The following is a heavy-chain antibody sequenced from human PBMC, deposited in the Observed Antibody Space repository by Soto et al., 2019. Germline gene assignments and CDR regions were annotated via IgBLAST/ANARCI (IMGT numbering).Heavy chain of an antibody. CDR2: ISSNGGGT. Sequence: HPGVSLRLSCSASGFTFSSYAMHWVRQAPGKGLEYVSAISSNGGGTYYAESVKGRFTISRDNSKNTLYLQMNSLRAEDTAVYYCVKAQRSSSWYDYYYGMDVWGQGTTVTVSS. CDR3: VKAQRSSSWYDYYYGMDV. D-gene: IGHD6-13*01. J-gene: IGHJ6*02. V-gene: IGHV3-64D*08. CDR1: GFTFSSYA.